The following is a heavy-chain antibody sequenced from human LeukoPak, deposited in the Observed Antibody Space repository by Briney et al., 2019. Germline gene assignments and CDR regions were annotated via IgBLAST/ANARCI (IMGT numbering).Heavy chain of an antibody. CDR2: ISSSGSTI. D-gene: IGHD3-10*01. V-gene: IGHV3-48*03. CDR3: ARERADSEDYYYGMDV. Sequence: PGGSLRLSCAASGFTFSSYEMNWVRQAPGKGLEWVSYISSSGSTIYYADSVKGRFTISRDNAKNSLYLQMNSLRAEDTAVYYCARERADSEDYYYGMDVWGKGTTVTASS. CDR1: GFTFSSYE. J-gene: IGHJ6*04.